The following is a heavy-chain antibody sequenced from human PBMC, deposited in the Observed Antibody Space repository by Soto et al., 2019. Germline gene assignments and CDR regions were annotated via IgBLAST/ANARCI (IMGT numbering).Heavy chain of an antibody. CDR2: IRAYDGNT. D-gene: IGHD1-1*01. J-gene: IGHJ6*02. CDR1: GYTFTSYG. V-gene: IGHV1-18*01. CDR3: ATELALEFTYGMDV. Sequence: QVQLVQSGAEVKKPGASVKVSCKASGYTFTSYGINWVRQAPGQGLEWMGWIRAYDGNTDYAQNLKGRVTMTTDTATSTAYMELRSLRSDDKAVYYCATELALEFTYGMDVWGQGTTVTVYS.